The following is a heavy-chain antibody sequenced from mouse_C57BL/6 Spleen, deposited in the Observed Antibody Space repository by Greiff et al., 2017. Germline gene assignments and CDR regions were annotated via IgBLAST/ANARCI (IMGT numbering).Heavy chain of an antibody. V-gene: IGHV1-55*01. D-gene: IGHD2-1*01. CDR3: AISYGNYVGFDY. J-gene: IGHJ2*01. CDR1: GYTFTSYW. CDR2: IYPGSGST. Sequence: QVQLQQSGAELVKPGASVKMSCKASGYTFTSYWITWVKQRPGQGLEWIGDIYPGSGSTNYNAKFKSKATLTVDTSSSTAYMQLSSLTSEDSAVYYCAISYGNYVGFDYWGQGTTLTVSS.